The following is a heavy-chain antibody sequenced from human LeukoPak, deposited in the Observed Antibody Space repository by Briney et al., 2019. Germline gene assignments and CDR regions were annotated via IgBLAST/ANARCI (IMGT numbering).Heavy chain of an antibody. D-gene: IGHD3-16*02. Sequence: SETLSLTCAVYGGSFSGYYWGWIRQPPGKGLEWIGEINHSGSTNYNPSLKSRVTISVDTPKNQFSLKLSSVTAADTAVYYCARVDYVWGSYRYTSNFDYWGQGTLVTVSS. CDR1: GGSFSGYY. CDR3: ARVDYVWGSYRYTSNFDY. J-gene: IGHJ4*02. CDR2: INHSGST. V-gene: IGHV4-34*01.